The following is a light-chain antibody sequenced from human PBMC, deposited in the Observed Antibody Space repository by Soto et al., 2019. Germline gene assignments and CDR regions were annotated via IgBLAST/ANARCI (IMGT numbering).Light chain of an antibody. Sequence: EIVLTQSPGTLSLSPGERATLSCRASQSVSSSYLAWYQQKPGQAPRLLIYGASSRATGIPDRFSGSGSGTDFTLTISRREPEDFAVYYCQQYGSPPPVTFGQGTRLEIK. V-gene: IGKV3-20*01. J-gene: IGKJ5*01. CDR2: GAS. CDR1: QSVSSSY. CDR3: QQYGSPPPVT.